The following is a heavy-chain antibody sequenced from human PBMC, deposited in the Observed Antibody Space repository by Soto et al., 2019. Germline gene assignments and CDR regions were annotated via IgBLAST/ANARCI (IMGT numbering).Heavy chain of an antibody. D-gene: IGHD5-12*01. CDR3: ARSPQGIVATIRTYYFDY. V-gene: IGHV3-30-3*01. J-gene: IGHJ4*02. CDR1: GFTFSSYA. Sequence: GGSLRLSCAASGFTFSSYAMHWVRQAPGKGLEWVAVISYDGSNKYYADSVKGRFTISRDNSKNTLYLQMNSLRAEDTAVYYCARSPQGIVATIRTYYFDYWGQGTLVTVSS. CDR2: ISYDGSNK.